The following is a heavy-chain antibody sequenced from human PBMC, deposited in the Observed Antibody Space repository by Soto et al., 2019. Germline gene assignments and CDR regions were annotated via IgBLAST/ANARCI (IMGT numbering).Heavy chain of an antibody. Sequence: QVHLVQSGAEVRTPGSSMRISCDISGGTFCIHPIHWLRQAPGQGPEWMGGIIPIFDSKDYSQKFQGRVIISADESTNRAYLDMSGLRSEDTAIYFCATDVRSGSYSYYFEFWGQGTLVSVSS. CDR3: ATDVRSGSYSYYFEF. CDR2: IIPIFDSK. D-gene: IGHD1-26*01. V-gene: IGHV1-69*01. CDR1: GGTFCIHP. J-gene: IGHJ4*02.